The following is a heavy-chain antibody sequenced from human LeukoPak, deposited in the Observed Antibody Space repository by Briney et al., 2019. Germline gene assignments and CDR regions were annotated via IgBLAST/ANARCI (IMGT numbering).Heavy chain of an antibody. CDR3: AKFLPAHIVVANYYFDY. D-gene: IGHD2-21*01. V-gene: IGHV3-23*01. Sequence: GGSLRLSCATSGFTFSSYAMSWVRQAPGKGLEWVSAISGSGGSTYHADSVKGRFNISRDNSKNTLYLQINSLRVEDTAVYYCAKFLPAHIVVANYYFDYWGQGTLVTVSS. CDR2: ISGSGGST. CDR1: GFTFSSYA. J-gene: IGHJ4*02.